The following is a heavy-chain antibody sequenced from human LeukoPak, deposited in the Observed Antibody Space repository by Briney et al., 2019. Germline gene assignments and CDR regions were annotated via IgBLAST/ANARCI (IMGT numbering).Heavy chain of an antibody. CDR2: TNYDGSYT. Sequence: PGGSLRLSCAASGFTFSSYSMNWVRQAPGKGLVWVARTNYDGSYTDYADSVKGRFIISRDNAKNTLYLQMNSLRAEDTALYHCARDAIAAAGTGAFDIWGQGTMVTVSS. D-gene: IGHD6-13*01. V-gene: IGHV3-74*01. J-gene: IGHJ3*02. CDR1: GFTFSSYS. CDR3: ARDAIAAAGTGAFDI.